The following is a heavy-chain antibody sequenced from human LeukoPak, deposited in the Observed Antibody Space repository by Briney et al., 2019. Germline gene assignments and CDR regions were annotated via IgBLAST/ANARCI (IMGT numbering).Heavy chain of an antibody. Sequence: ASLRSSWAAAGFTSDDYGMCWVRQPPGKGLGWVSGINWNGGSTCYANSVKGRFTISRDNTRNSLYLLMNSLRAEKTAVDYGVRERLAYCSGDCYSNDAIDIWGQERMVTVSS. J-gene: IGHJ3*02. CDR1: GFTSDDYG. V-gene: IGHV3-20*04. CDR3: VRERLAYCSGDCYSNDAIDI. CDR2: INWNGGST. D-gene: IGHD2-21*02.